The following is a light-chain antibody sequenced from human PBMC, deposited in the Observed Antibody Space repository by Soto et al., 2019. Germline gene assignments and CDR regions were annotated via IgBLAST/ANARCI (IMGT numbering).Light chain of an antibody. Sequence: EILLTQSPDTVSVSPGEKATLSCRASQSLSSNLAWYQQKPGQAPRLLIFRASTRATGIPARLSAPGSGTYFTLTIRRLQSEDCSVYYCQTYSNWPPWTFGPGTKVEIK. CDR3: QTYSNWPPWT. J-gene: IGKJ1*01. CDR1: QSLSSN. V-gene: IGKV3-15*01. CDR2: RAS.